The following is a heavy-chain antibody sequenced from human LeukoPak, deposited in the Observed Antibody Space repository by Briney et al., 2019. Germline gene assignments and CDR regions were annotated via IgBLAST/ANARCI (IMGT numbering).Heavy chain of an antibody. Sequence: PSETLSLTCTVSGASISSSNYYWGWIRQPPGKGLEWIGSIYYSGSTSYNPSLQSRVTISVDTAKNQFSLKLSSVTAADTAVYYCARATATMDWFDPWGQGTLVTVSS. CDR2: IYYSGST. CDR1: GASISSSNYY. J-gene: IGHJ5*02. V-gene: IGHV4-39*01. D-gene: IGHD4-17*01. CDR3: ARATATMDWFDP.